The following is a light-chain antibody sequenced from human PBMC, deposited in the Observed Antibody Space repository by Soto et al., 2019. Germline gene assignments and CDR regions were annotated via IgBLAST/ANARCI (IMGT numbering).Light chain of an antibody. V-gene: IGKV3-20*01. CDR1: QSVSSSY. CDR3: HQYCSSPPA. CDR2: GAS. J-gene: IGKJ3*01. Sequence: EIGLTQSPGTLSLSPGERATLSCRASQSVSSSYLAWYKQKPGQAPRLLIYGASSRATGIPDRFSGSGSGTDFTLTISRLEPQDFAVYYWHQYCSSPPAFGPGTKVDIK.